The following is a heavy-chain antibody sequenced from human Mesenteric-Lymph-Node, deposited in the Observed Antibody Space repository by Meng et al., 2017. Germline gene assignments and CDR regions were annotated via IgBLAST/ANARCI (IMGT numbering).Heavy chain of an antibody. J-gene: IGHJ4*02. Sequence: GESLKISCAASGFTFSSYSMNWVRQAPGKGLEWVSSISSSSTIYYADSVKGRFTISRDNSKNTLYLQMNSLRAEDTAVYYCARDLLDYWGQGTLVTVSS. CDR1: GFTFSSYS. CDR2: ISSSSTI. CDR3: ARDLLDY. V-gene: IGHV3-48*01.